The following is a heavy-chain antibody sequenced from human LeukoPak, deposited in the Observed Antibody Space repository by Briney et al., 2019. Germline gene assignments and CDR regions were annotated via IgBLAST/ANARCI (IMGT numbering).Heavy chain of an antibody. CDR2: IYPGDSDT. D-gene: IGHD6-13*01. J-gene: IGHJ6*02. Sequence: GESLKISCKGSGYSFTSYWIGWVRQMPGKGLEWMGIIYPGDSDTRYSPSFQGQVTISADKSISTAYLQWSSQKASDTAMYYCARGGSSWYYYYGMDVWGQGTTVTVSS. CDR1: GYSFTSYW. CDR3: ARGGSSWYYYYGMDV. V-gene: IGHV5-51*01.